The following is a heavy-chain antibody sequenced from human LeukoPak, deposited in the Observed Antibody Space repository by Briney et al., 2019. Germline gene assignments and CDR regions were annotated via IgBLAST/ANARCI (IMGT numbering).Heavy chain of an antibody. CDR3: AARIAAAGAGVDY. CDR1: GGTFSSYA. D-gene: IGHD6-13*01. Sequence: SVKVSCKASGGTFSSYAISWVRQAPGQGLEWMGGIIPIFGTANYAQKFQGRVTITADESTSTAYMELSSLRSEDTAVYYCAARIAAAGAGVDYWGQGTLVTVSS. V-gene: IGHV1-69*01. CDR2: IIPIFGTA. J-gene: IGHJ4*02.